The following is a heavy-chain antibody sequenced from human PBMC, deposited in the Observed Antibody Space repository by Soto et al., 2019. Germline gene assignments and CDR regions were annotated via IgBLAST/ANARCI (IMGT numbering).Heavy chain of an antibody. CDR3: ARGSIVLMVYATSCGGDCHAFDI. CDR1: GGSISSSNW. Sequence: SETLSLTCAVSGGSISSSNWWSWVRQPPGKGLEWIGEIYHSGSTNYNPSLKSRVTISVDKSKNQFSLKLSSVTAADTAVYYCARGSIVLMVYATSCGGDCHAFDIWGQGTMVTVSS. CDR2: IYHSGST. D-gene: IGHD2-8*01. V-gene: IGHV4-4*02. J-gene: IGHJ3*02.